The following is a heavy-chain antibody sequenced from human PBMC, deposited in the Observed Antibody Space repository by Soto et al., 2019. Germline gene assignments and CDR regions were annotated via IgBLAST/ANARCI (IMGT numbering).Heavy chain of an antibody. CDR2: IYYSGST. D-gene: IGHD6-13*01. CDR1: GGSISSSSYY. Sequence: SETLSLTCTVSGGSISSSSYYWGWIRQPPGKGLEWIGSIYYSGSTYYNPSLKSRVTISVETSKNQFSLKLSSVTAADTAVYYCARQLISGYSSSWYGGNWFDPWGQGTLVTVSS. J-gene: IGHJ5*02. V-gene: IGHV4-39*01. CDR3: ARQLISGYSSSWYGGNWFDP.